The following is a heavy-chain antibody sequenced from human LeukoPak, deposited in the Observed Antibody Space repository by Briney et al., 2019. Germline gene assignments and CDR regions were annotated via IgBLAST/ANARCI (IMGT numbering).Heavy chain of an antibody. Sequence: GASVKVSCKASGYTFTGYYMHWVRQAPGQGLEWMGWINPNSGDTNYAQKFQGRVTMTRDTSISTAYMELSSLRSDDTAVYYCARILTTVTTMGYWGQGTLVTVSS. V-gene: IGHV1-2*02. J-gene: IGHJ4*02. CDR3: ARILTTVTTMGY. CDR1: GYTFTGYY. D-gene: IGHD4-17*01. CDR2: INPNSGDT.